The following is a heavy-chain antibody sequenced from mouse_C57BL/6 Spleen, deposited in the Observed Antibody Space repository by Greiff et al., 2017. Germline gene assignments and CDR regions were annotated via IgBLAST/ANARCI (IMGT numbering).Heavy chain of an antibody. CDR1: GYTFTSYW. D-gene: IGHD4-1*01. CDR2: IHPNSGST. Sequence: QVQLQQPGAELVKPGASVKLSCKASGYTFTSYWMHWVKQRPGQGLEWIGMIHPNSGSTNYNEKFKSKATMTVDKSSSTAYMQLSSLTSEDSAVYYCARGFWDWYVDYWGQGTTLTVSS. V-gene: IGHV1-64*01. CDR3: ARGFWDWYVDY. J-gene: IGHJ2*01.